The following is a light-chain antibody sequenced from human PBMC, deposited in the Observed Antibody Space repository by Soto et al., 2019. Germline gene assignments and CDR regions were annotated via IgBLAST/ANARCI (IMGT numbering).Light chain of an antibody. J-gene: IGKJ1*01. Sequence: DIQMTQSPSTLSGSVGDRVTITCRASQTISSWLAWYQQKPGKAPKLLIYKASTLKSGVPSRFSGSGSGTEFTLTISSLQPDDFATYYCQKYDSAPTFGQGTKVEI. CDR2: KAS. CDR3: QKYDSAPT. CDR1: QTISSW. V-gene: IGKV1-5*03.